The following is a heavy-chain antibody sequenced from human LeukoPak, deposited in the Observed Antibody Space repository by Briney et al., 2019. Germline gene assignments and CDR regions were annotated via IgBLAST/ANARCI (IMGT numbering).Heavy chain of an antibody. Sequence: PGGSLRLSCAGSGFAFSSYGMSWVRQAPGQGLEWVSAISGGGGSTYYADSVKGRFTISRDNSKNTLYLQMNSLRAEDTAVYYCAKHGGITMIVVVPDAFDIWGQGTMVTVSS. J-gene: IGHJ3*02. CDR1: GFAFSSYG. D-gene: IGHD3-22*01. CDR2: ISGGGGST. V-gene: IGHV3-23*01. CDR3: AKHGGITMIVVVPDAFDI.